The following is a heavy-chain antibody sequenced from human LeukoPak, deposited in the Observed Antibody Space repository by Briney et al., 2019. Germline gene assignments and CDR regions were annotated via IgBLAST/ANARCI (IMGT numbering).Heavy chain of an antibody. D-gene: IGHD3-10*01. CDR3: ARHMTSTAGSYGGVGIPNY. CDR1: GDSISSSSFY. CDR2: IHHSGTT. V-gene: IGHV4-39*01. J-gene: IGHJ4*02. Sequence: SETLSLTCTVSGDSISSSSFYWAWIRQPPGKGLEWLGSIHHSGTTHYNPSLKSRITISVDTSKNHFSLRLGSVTAADTAVYYCARHMTSTAGSYGGVGIPNYWGQGTLVSVSS.